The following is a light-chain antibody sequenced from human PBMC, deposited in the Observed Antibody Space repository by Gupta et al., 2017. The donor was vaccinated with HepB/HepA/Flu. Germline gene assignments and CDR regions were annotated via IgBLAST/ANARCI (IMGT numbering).Light chain of an antibody. CDR1: QDISNY. CDR2: DAS. Sequence: DIQMTQPPSSLSASVGDRVTITCQASQDISNYLNWYQQKPGKAPKLLIYDASNLETGGPSMFSGSGSGTDFTITISSLQPEDITTYYCQQYDNLPRTFGQGTKLEIK. V-gene: IGKV1-33*01. J-gene: IGKJ2*01. CDR3: QQYDNLPRT.